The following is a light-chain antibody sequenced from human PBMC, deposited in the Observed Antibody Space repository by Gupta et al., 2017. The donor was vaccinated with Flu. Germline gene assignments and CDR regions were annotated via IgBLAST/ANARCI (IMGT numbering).Light chain of an antibody. CDR2: AAT. V-gene: IGKV1-39*01. Sequence: DIHMTQSPSSLSASFGDRVTITCRASQSINNDLNWYQQKSGEAHKLLIYAATRVQSGVSTRFSGGGYGTEFTLTISSREPEDFAKYYCQHRHSSLCIFGQGTKMDIK. J-gene: IGKJ2*02. CDR3: QHRHSSLCI. CDR1: QSINND.